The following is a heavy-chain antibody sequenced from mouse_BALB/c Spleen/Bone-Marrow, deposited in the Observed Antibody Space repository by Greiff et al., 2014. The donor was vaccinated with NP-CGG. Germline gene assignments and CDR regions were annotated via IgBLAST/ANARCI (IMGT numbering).Heavy chain of an antibody. D-gene: IGHD2-14*01. J-gene: IGHJ2*01. CDR3: ARDVPLYDVGYFDY. V-gene: IGHV5-17*02. Sequence: EVNVVESGGGLVQPGGSRKLSSAASGFTFSSFGMHWVRQAPEKGLEWVAYISSGSSTIYYADTVKGRFTISRDNPKNTLFLQMTSLRSEDTAMYYCARDVPLYDVGYFDYWGQGTTLTVSS. CDR2: ISSGSSTI. CDR1: GFTFSSFG.